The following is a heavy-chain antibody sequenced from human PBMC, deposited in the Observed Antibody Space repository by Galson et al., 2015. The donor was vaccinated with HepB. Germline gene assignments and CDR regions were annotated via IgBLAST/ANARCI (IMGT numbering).Heavy chain of an antibody. D-gene: IGHD3-9*01. V-gene: IGHV1-2*02. Sequence: SCKASGYTFTGYYMHWVRQAPGQGLEWMGWINPNSGGTNYAQKFQGRVTMTRDTSISTAYMELSRLRSDDTAVYYCASPYYDILTGCYIGDAFDIWGQGTMVTVSS. CDR2: INPNSGGT. J-gene: IGHJ3*02. CDR3: ASPYYDILTGCYIGDAFDI. CDR1: GYTFTGYY.